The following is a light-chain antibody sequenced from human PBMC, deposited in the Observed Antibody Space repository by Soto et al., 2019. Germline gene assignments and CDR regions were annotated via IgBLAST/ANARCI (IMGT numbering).Light chain of an antibody. Sequence: QSALTQPASVSGSPGQSITISCTGTSSDVGNYNLVSWYQQHPGKAPRLMIYEVSKRPSGVSNRFSGSKSGNTAYLTIVGLQAEDEADYYCCSYAGSSTLLFGGGTKLTVL. V-gene: IGLV2-23*02. CDR1: SSDVGNYNL. CDR3: CSYAGSSTLL. J-gene: IGLJ2*01. CDR2: EVS.